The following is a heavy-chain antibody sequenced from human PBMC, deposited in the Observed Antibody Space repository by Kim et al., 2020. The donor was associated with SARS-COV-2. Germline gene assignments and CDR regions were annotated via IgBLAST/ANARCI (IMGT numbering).Heavy chain of an antibody. V-gene: IGHV3-21*01. CDR1: GFTFSSYS. D-gene: IGHD1-20*01. J-gene: IGHJ5*02. Sequence: GGSLRLSCAASGFTFSSYSMNWVRQAPGKGLEWVSSISSSSSYIYYADSVKGRFTISRDNAKNSLYLQMNSLRAEDTAVYYCAREGSGRAAADLTEGLDPWGQATLVTVSS. CDR2: ISSSSSYI. CDR3: AREGSGRAAADLTEGLDP.